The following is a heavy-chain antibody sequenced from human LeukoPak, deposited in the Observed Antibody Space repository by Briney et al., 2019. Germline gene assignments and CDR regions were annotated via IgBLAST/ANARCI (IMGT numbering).Heavy chain of an antibody. V-gene: IGHV4-39*07. D-gene: IGHD5-24*01. J-gene: IGHJ3*02. CDR1: GGSISSSSYY. Sequence: SETLSLTCTVSGGSISSSSYYWGWIRQPPGKGLEWIGSIYYSGSTNYNPSLKSRVTISVDTSKNQFSLKLSSVTAADTAVYYCARSDGYKIPDAFDIWGQGTMVTVSS. CDR2: IYYSGST. CDR3: ARSDGYKIPDAFDI.